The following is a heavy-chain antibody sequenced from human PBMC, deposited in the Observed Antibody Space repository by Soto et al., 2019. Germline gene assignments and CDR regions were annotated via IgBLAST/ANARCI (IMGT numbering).Heavy chain of an antibody. D-gene: IGHD3-22*01. CDR3: AREVGSRITMIVGGFDY. Sequence: PGGSLRLSCAASGCPFSSYGMHWVRQAPGKGLEWVAVIWYDGSNKYYADSVKGRFTISRDNSKNTLYLQMNSLRAEDTAVYYCAREVGSRITMIVGGFDYWGQGTLVTVSS. CDR2: IWYDGSNK. V-gene: IGHV3-33*01. CDR1: GCPFSSYG. J-gene: IGHJ4*02.